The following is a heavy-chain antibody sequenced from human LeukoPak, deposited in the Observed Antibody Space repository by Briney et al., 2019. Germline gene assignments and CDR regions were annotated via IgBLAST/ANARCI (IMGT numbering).Heavy chain of an antibody. D-gene: IGHD6-13*01. CDR1: GGSTSSSSYY. V-gene: IGHV4-39*07. Sequence: PSETLSVTCTVSGGSTSSSSYYWGWLRQPPGKGLEWIGEINHSGSTNYNPSLKSRVTISVDTSKNQFSLKLSSVTAADTAVYYCVSSSRHWGQGTLVTVSS. J-gene: IGHJ4*02. CDR3: VSSSRH. CDR2: INHSGST.